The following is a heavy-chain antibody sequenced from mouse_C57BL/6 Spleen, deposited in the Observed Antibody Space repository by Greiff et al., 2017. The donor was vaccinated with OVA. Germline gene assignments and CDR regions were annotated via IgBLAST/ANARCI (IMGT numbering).Heavy chain of an antibody. CDR2: INPYNGDT. CDR1: GYSFTGYF. D-gene: IGHD2-3*01. Sequence: VQLKESGPELVKPGDSVKISCKASGYSFTGYFMNWVMQSHGKSLEWIGRINPYNGDTFYNQKFKGKATLTVDKSSSTAHMELRSLTSEDSAVYYCARRGLDGYYPYYFDYWGQGTTLTVSS. V-gene: IGHV1-20*01. J-gene: IGHJ2*01. CDR3: ARRGLDGYYPYYFDY.